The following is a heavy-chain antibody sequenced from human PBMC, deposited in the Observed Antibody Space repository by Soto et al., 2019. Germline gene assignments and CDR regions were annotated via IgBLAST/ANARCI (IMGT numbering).Heavy chain of an antibody. D-gene: IGHD3-3*01. V-gene: IGHV1-18*01. J-gene: IGHJ4*02. CDR2: ISAYNGNT. CDR3: ARVFDWGYEFWSGHFDY. Sequence: QVQLVQSGAEVKKPGASVKVSCKASGYTFTSYGISWVRQAPGQGLEWLGWISAYNGNTNYAQKLQGRVTMTTDTSSSTACMELRSLRSDDTAVYYCARVFDWGYEFWSGHFDYWGQGTLVTVSS. CDR1: GYTFTSYG.